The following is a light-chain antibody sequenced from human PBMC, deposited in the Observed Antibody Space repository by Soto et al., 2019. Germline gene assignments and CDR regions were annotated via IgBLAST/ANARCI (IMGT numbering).Light chain of an antibody. Sequence: IVMTQSPLSLPVTPGEPASISCRSSQSLLHSNGYNYLDWYLQKPGQSPQLLIYLGSNRASGVPDRFSGSGSGTDFTLKIIRVEAEDVGVYYCIQALQTTITFGQGTRLEIK. V-gene: IGKV2-28*01. CDR1: QSLLHSNGYNY. J-gene: IGKJ5*01. CDR2: LGS. CDR3: IQALQTTIT.